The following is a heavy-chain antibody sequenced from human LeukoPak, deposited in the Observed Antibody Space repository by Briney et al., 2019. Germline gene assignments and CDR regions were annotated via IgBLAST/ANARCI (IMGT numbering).Heavy chain of an antibody. J-gene: IGHJ6*04. CDR2: VKKDASEK. CDR1: GFTFSNNW. CDR3: ARDSYDFWSGYCSDV. D-gene: IGHD3-3*01. Sequence: GGSLRLSCAASGFTFSNNWMTWVRQAPGKGLEWVARVKKDASEKYYADSVKGRFTISRDNAKNSLYLQMNSLRAEDTAVYYCARDSYDFWSGYCSDVWGKGTTVTVSS. V-gene: IGHV3-7*01.